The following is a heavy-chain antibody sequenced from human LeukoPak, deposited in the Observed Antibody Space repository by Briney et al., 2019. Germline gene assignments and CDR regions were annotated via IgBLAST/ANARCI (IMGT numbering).Heavy chain of an antibody. J-gene: IGHJ4*02. CDR2: MNPNSGNT. Sequence: ASVKVSCKASGYTFTSYDINWARQATGQGLEWMGWMNPNSGNTGYAQRFQGRVTMTRNTSISTAYMELSSLRSEDTVVYYCARGLSRSGSFPGYWGQGTLVTVSS. D-gene: IGHD1-26*01. V-gene: IGHV1-8*01. CDR3: ARGLSRSGSFPGY. CDR1: GYTFTSYD.